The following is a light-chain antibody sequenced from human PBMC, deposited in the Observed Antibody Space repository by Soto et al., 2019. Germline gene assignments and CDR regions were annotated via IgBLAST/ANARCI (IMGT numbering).Light chain of an antibody. CDR1: QSVSSTY. Sequence: EIVLTQSPGTLSLSPGERATLSCRASQSVSSTYLAWYQQKPCQAPRLLIYGASSRATGIPDRFSGSGSGTDFTLTISRLEPEDFAVYYCQQYGRSPPNTFGGGTKVEIK. V-gene: IGKV3-20*01. CDR3: QQYGRSPPNT. J-gene: IGKJ4*01. CDR2: GAS.